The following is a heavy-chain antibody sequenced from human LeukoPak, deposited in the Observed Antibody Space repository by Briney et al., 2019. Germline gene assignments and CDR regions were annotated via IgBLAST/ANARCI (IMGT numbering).Heavy chain of an antibody. CDR1: GGSISSYY. Sequence: SETLSLTCTVSGGSISSYYWSWIRQPAGKGLEWIGRIYTSGSTNYNPPLKSRVTMSVDTSNSQFSLKLSSVTAADTAVYYCAIGDYGDTFDYWGQGTLVTVSS. CDR3: AIGDYGDTFDY. CDR2: IYTSGST. J-gene: IGHJ4*02. D-gene: IGHD4-17*01. V-gene: IGHV4-4*07.